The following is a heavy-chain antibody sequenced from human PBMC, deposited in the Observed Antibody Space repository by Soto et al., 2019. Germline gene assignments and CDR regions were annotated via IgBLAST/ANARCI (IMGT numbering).Heavy chain of an antibody. CDR2: ISPSGTT. Sequence: SETLSLTCAVYGGSFSKNYWTWCRQPPGKGLEWIGEISPSGTTKYIPSLKSRGTISVDTSRKQFFLKVTSVSAADTAVYYCATSLWFGTQPEIWGPGTLVTVSS. CDR3: ATSLWFGTQPEI. CDR1: GGSFSKNY. J-gene: IGHJ4*02. D-gene: IGHD3-10*01. V-gene: IGHV4-34*01.